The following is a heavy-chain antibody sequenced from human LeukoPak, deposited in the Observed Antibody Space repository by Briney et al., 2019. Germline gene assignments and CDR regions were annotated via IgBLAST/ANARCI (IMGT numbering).Heavy chain of an antibody. CDR2: IKRTRDGGTA. Sequence: PGGSLRLSCAASGFTFSNAWMTWVRQAPGKGLEWVGRIKRTRDGGTADYAAPVKGRFTISRDDSKNTLYLQMNSLKTEDTAVYYCTTNSWTWFGDDYWGQGTLVTVSS. V-gene: IGHV3-15*01. D-gene: IGHD3-10*01. CDR3: TTNSWTWFGDDY. J-gene: IGHJ4*02. CDR1: GFTFSNAW.